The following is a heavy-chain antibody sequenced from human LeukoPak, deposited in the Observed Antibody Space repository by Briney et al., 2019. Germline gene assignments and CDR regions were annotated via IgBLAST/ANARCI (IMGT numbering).Heavy chain of an antibody. CDR2: NWYDGSNK. Sequence: GGSLRLSCAASGFTFSDYGMHWVRQAPGKGLEWVAVNWYDGSNKYYADSVQGRFTISRDNSKNTLFLQMNSLRAEDTAVYYRAKTNISVYTLWYSSYYMDVWGKGTTVTVSS. CDR3: AKTNISVYTLWYSSYYMDV. J-gene: IGHJ6*03. CDR1: GFTFSDYG. V-gene: IGHV3-33*06. D-gene: IGHD2-15*01.